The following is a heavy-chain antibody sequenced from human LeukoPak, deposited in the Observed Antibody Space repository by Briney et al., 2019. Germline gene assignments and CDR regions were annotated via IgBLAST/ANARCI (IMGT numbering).Heavy chain of an antibody. D-gene: IGHD1-26*01. CDR2: IYYSGST. CDR3: ARENVGYDY. V-gene: IGHV4-61*01. Sequence: PSETLSLTCTVSGGSVSSGSFHWSWIRKPPGTGLEWIGYIYYSGSTNYNPSLKSRVTISIDTSKNQFSLKLSSVTAADTAVYYCARENVGYDYWGQGTLVTVSS. J-gene: IGHJ4*02. CDR1: GGSVSSGSFH.